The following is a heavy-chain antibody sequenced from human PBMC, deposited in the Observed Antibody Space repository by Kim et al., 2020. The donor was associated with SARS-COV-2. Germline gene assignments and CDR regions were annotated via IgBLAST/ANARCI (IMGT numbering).Heavy chain of an antibody. CDR3: ARGQRFGDFDY. V-gene: IGHV3-53*01. Sequence: TYYADSVKGRFTISRHNSKNTLYLQMNSLRAEDTAVYYCARGQRFGDFDYWGQGTLVTVSS. CDR2: T. J-gene: IGHJ4*02. D-gene: IGHD3-10*01.